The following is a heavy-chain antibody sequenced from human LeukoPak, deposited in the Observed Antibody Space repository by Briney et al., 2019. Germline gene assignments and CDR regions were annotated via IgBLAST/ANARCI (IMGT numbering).Heavy chain of an antibody. V-gene: IGHV1-69*05. D-gene: IGHD3-10*01. CDR2: IIPIFGTA. CDR1: GGTFSSYA. J-gene: IGHJ4*02. CDR3: ARDPSWFGESLYYFDY. Sequence: ASVKVSCKASGGTFSSYAISWVRQAPGQGLEWMGGIIPIFGTANYAQKFQGRVTMTRDTSTSTVYMELSSLRSEDTAVYYCARDPSWFGESLYYFDYWGQGTLVTVSS.